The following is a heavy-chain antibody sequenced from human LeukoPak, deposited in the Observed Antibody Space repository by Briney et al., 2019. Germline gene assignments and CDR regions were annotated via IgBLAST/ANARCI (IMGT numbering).Heavy chain of an antibody. CDR3: GLSTTKATTRTIDY. V-gene: IGHV4-34*01. Sequence: SETLSLTCAVYGGSFSVYYWSWIRQPPGKGLEWIGEISRGGSTNYSPSPKSRVTISLDTSKNQVSLKLSSVTAADTAMYYCGLSTTKATTRTIDYWGQGALVTVSS. D-gene: IGHD4-17*01. CDR1: GGSFSVYY. CDR2: ISRGGST. J-gene: IGHJ4*02.